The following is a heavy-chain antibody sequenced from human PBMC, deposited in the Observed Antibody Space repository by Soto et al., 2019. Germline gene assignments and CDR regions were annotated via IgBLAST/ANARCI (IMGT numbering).Heavy chain of an antibody. Sequence: GGSLRLSCAASGFTFSSYAMSWVRQAPGKGLEWVSAISGSGGSTYYADSVKGRFTISRDNSKNTLYLQMNSLRAEDTAVYYCAKLSGDPLVVVVAATGGGYYFDYWGQGTLVTVSS. V-gene: IGHV3-23*01. J-gene: IGHJ4*02. CDR2: ISGSGGST. CDR3: AKLSGDPLVVVVAATGGGYYFDY. CDR1: GFTFSSYA. D-gene: IGHD2-15*01.